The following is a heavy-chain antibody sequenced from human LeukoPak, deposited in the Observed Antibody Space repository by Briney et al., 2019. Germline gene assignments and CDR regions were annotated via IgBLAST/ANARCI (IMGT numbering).Heavy chain of an antibody. J-gene: IGHJ4*02. CDR2: ISSSSNYV. Sequence: GGSLRLSCAASGFTFNSFTMNWVRQAPGKGLEWVSYISSSSNYVHYADSVKGRFTISRDNAKNSLYLQMNSLRAEDTALYYCARENWYKFDYWGQGTLVTVSS. CDR1: GFTFNSFT. D-gene: IGHD1/OR15-1a*01. CDR3: ARENWYKFDY. V-gene: IGHV3-21*05.